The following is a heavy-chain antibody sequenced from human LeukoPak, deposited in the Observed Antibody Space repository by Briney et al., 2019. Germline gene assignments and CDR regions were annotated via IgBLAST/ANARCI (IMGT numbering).Heavy chain of an antibody. V-gene: IGHV3-74*01. CDR3: AMSYDSSGYDAFGI. CDR1: GFTFSSYW. J-gene: IGHJ3*02. Sequence: GGSLRLSCAASGFTFSSYWMHWVRQAPGKGLVWVSRINSDGSRTSYADSVKGRFTISRDNAKNTLYLQMNSVRAEDTAVYYCAMSYDSSGYDAFGIWGQGTMVTVSS. CDR2: INSDGSRT. D-gene: IGHD3-22*01.